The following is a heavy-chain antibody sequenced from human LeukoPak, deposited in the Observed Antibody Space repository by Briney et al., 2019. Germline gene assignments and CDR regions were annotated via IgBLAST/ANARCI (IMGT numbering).Heavy chain of an antibody. CDR1: GVTFSIYA. Sequence: GGSLRLSCAASGVTFSIYAMSWVRRAPGKGLEWASAISGSGGSTYYADSVKGRFTISRDNSKNTLYLQMNSLRAEDTAVYYCAKGHSSGYYFDAFDIWGQGTMVTVSS. CDR3: AKGHSSGYYFDAFDI. V-gene: IGHV3-23*01. CDR2: ISGSGGST. J-gene: IGHJ3*02. D-gene: IGHD3-22*01.